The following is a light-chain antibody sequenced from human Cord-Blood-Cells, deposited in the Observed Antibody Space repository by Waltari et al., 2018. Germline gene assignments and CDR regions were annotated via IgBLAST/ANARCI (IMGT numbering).Light chain of an antibody. J-gene: IGLJ2*01. V-gene: IGLV2-14*01. CDR2: DVS. Sequence: QSALTQPAPVPGYPGPPITISCTGTSTDVGVYIYVSWYQQHPGKAPKLMIYDVSNRPSGVSKRFSGSKSGNTASLTISGLQAEDEADYYCSSYTSSSTLVFGGGTKLTVL. CDR3: SSYTSSSTLV. CDR1: STDVGVYIY.